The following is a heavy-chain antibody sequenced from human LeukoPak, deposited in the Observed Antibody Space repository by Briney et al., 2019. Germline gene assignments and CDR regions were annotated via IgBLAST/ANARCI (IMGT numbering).Heavy chain of an antibody. D-gene: IGHD3-3*01. CDR3: DSVITIFGVVTAFDI. V-gene: IGHV4-30-4*01. CDR1: GGSISSGDYS. J-gene: IGHJ3*02. Sequence: SETLSLTCTVSGGSISSGDYSWSWLRQPPGKGLEWIGYIYYSGSTYYNPSLKSRVTISVDTSKNQFSLKLSSVTAADTAVYYCDSVITIFGVVTAFDIWGQGTMVTVSS. CDR2: IYYSGST.